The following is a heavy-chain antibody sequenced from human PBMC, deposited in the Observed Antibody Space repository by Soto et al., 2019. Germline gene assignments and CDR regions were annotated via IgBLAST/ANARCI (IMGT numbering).Heavy chain of an antibody. J-gene: IGHJ5*02. D-gene: IGHD6-6*01. CDR3: ARHRARNWFDP. CDR2: IYYSGIT. CDR1: GGSISSSSYY. V-gene: IGHV4-39*01. Sequence: KTSETRSLTCIVSGGSISSSSYYWVWIRQPPGKVLEWIGSIYYSGITYYNPSLKSRVTISVDTSKNQFSLKLSSVTAADTAVFYCARHRARNWFDPWGQGTLVTVSS.